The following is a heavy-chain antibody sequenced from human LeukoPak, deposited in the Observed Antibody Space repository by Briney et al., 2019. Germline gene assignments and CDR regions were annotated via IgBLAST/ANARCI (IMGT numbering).Heavy chain of an antibody. V-gene: IGHV3-33*01. CDR1: GFTFSSYG. CDR3: ARGTVTTRYYYYGMDV. Sequence: GGSLRLSCAASGFTFSSYGMHWVRQAPGKGLEWVAVIWYDGSNKYYADSVKGRFTISRDNSKNTLYLQMNSLRAEDTAVYYCARGTVTTRYYYYGMDVWGQGTTVTVSS. CDR2: IWYDGSNK. J-gene: IGHJ6*02. D-gene: IGHD4-4*01.